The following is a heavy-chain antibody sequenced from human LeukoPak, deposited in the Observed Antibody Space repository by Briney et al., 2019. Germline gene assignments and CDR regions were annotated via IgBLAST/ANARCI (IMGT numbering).Heavy chain of an antibody. CDR2: ISAYNGNT. CDR1: GYTFTSYG. V-gene: IGHV1-18*01. J-gene: IGHJ4*02. CDR3: ARALRAVAGTEYYFDY. Sequence: ASVKVSCKASGYTFTSYGISWVRQAPGQGLEWMGWISAYNGNTNYAQKLQGRVTMTTDTTTSTAYMELSSLRSEDTAVYYCARALRAVAGTEYYFDYWGQGTLVTVSS. D-gene: IGHD6-19*01.